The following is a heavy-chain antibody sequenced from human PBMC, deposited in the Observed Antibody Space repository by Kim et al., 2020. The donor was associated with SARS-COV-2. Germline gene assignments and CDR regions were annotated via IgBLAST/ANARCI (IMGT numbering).Heavy chain of an antibody. CDR3: AKDPIPYCSGGSCYPGPPSYYYYGMDV. CDR2: IYSGGSST. Sequence: GGSLRLSCAASGFTFSSYAMSWVRQAPGKGLEWVSVIYSGGSSTYYADSVKGRFTISRDNSKNTLYLQMNSLRAEDTAVYYCAKDPIPYCSGGSCYPGPPSYYYYGMDVWGQGTTVTVSS. J-gene: IGHJ6*02. D-gene: IGHD2-15*01. V-gene: IGHV3-23*03. CDR1: GFTFSSYA.